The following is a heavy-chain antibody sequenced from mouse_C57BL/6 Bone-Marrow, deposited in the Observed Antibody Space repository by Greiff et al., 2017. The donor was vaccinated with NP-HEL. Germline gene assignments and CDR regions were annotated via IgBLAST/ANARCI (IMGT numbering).Heavy chain of an antibody. CDR2: INYDGSST. Sequence: EVKVVESEGGLVQPGSSMKLSCTASGFTFSDYYMAWVRQVPEKGLEWVANINYDGSSTYYLDSLKSRFIISSDNAKNILYLQMRSLKSEDTATYYCAREGGLRRRTYAMDYWGQGTSVTVSS. CDR3: AREGGLRRRTYAMDY. V-gene: IGHV5-16*01. CDR1: GFTFSDYY. D-gene: IGHD2-4*01. J-gene: IGHJ4*01.